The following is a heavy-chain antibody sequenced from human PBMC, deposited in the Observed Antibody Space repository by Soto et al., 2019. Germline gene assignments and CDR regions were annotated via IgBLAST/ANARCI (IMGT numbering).Heavy chain of an antibody. Sequence: EVQLVESGGGLVQPGGSLRLSCAASGFTFSSSWMHWVRQAPGKGLVWVSRINSDGSTTNYADSVKGRFTISRDNAKNTLYLQMNSLRAEDTAVYYCTRGPSGWYSYDYWGQGTLVTVSS. V-gene: IGHV3-74*01. J-gene: IGHJ4*02. D-gene: IGHD6-19*01. CDR1: GFTFSSSW. CDR2: INSDGSTT. CDR3: TRGPSGWYSYDY.